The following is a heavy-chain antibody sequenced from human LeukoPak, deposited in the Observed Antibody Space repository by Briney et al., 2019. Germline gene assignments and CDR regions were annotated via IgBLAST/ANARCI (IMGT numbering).Heavy chain of an antibody. Sequence: SETLSLTCTVSGGSIGSGDYYWSWIRQPPGKGLEWIGYIYYSGSTYYNPSLKSRVTISVDTSKNQFSLKLSSVTAADTAVYYCARVGFYGFDPWGQGTLVTASS. J-gene: IGHJ5*02. CDR2: IYYSGST. D-gene: IGHD2/OR15-2a*01. V-gene: IGHV4-30-4*01. CDR3: ARVGFYGFDP. CDR1: GGSIGSGDYY.